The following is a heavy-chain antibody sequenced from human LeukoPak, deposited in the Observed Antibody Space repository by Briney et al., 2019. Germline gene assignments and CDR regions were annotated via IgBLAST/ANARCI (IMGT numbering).Heavy chain of an antibody. J-gene: IGHJ3*02. CDR1: GFTFISYS. D-gene: IGHD5-12*01. Sequence: GESLRLSCAASGFTFISYSMNWVRQAPGRGLEWVSYISGSSSAIYYADSVKGRFTISRDNSKNTLYLQMNSLRAEDTAVYYCARGGDIVATITAFDIWGQGTMVTVSS. CDR3: ARGGDIVATITAFDI. CDR2: ISGSSSAI. V-gene: IGHV3-48*01.